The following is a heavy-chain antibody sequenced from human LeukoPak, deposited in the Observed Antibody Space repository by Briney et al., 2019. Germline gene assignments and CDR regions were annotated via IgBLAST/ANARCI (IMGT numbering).Heavy chain of an antibody. CDR3: ARGGRKQLVSKYIYYYYSYYMDV. V-gene: IGHV4-4*07. CDR1: GGSISSYY. Sequence: PSETLSLTCTVSGGSISSYYWSWIRQPAGKGLEGIGRIYTSGSTNYNPSLKSRVTISVDTSKNQFSLELSSVTAADTAVYYCARGGRKQLVSKYIYYYYSYYMDVWGKGTTVTVSS. J-gene: IGHJ6*03. CDR2: IYTSGST. D-gene: IGHD6-6*01.